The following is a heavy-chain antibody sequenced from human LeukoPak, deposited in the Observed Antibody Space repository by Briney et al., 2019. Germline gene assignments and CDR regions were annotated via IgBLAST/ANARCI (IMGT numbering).Heavy chain of an antibody. V-gene: IGHV4-59*11. Sequence: SETLSLTCTVSGGSISSHYWSWIRQPPGKGLEWIGCIYYSGSTNYNPSLKSRVTISVDTSKNQFSLKLSSVTAADTAVYYCARVTTIFGVARQFDPWGQGTLVTVSS. D-gene: IGHD3-3*01. J-gene: IGHJ5*02. CDR2: IYYSGST. CDR3: ARVTTIFGVARQFDP. CDR1: GGSISSHY.